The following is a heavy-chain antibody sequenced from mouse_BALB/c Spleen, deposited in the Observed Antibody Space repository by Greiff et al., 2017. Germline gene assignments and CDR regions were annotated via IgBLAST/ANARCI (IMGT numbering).Heavy chain of an antibody. D-gene: IGHD2-1*01. V-gene: IGHV14-4*02. CDR1: GFNIKDYY. J-gene: IGHJ4*01. CDR2: IDPENGDT. Sequence: EVQRVESGAELVRSGASVKLSCTASGFNIKDYYMHWVKQRPEQGLEWIGWIDPENGDTEYAPKFQGKATMTADTSSNTAYLQLSSLTSEDTAVYYCNAGGNYVYAMDYWGQGTSVTVSS. CDR3: NAGGNYVYAMDY.